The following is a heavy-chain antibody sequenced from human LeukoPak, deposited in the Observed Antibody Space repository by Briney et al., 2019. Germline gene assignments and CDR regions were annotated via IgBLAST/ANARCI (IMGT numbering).Heavy chain of an antibody. J-gene: IGHJ4*02. D-gene: IGHD3-3*01. Sequence: SETLSLTCTVSGGSISSSSYYWGWIRQPPGKGLEWIGSISYVGSTYNNPSLKSRVTISVDTSKNQFSVKLSSVTAADTAVYYCASRVYYDFWSGYYHFDYWGQGTLVTVSS. V-gene: IGHV4-39*01. CDR2: ISYVGST. CDR1: GGSISSSSYY. CDR3: ASRVYYDFWSGYYHFDY.